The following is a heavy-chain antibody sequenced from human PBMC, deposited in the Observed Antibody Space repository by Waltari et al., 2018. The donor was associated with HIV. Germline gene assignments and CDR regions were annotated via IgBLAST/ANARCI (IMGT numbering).Heavy chain of an antibody. CDR3: ARHEPRSTWFDP. CDR2: MFYSGSA. CDR1: GGSIRDSYYY. V-gene: IGHV4-39*01. J-gene: IGHJ5*02. D-gene: IGHD1-26*01. Sequence: QLHLQESGPGRVKPSETLSLTCSVSGGSIRDSYYYWGWIRQPPGKGLEWIGSMFYSGSAYDNPSLKSRVTIAVDTSKNQFSLKLSSVTAADTALYFCARHEPRSTWFDPWGQGTLVTVSS.